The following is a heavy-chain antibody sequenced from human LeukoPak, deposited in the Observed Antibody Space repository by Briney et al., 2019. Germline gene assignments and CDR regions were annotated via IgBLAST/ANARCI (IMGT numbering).Heavy chain of an antibody. CDR2: INQDGTEK. CDR3: ARDGHPFDY. J-gene: IGHJ4*02. CDR1: GFTFRSYW. V-gene: IGHV3-7*03. Sequence: GGSLRLSCAASGFTFRSYWMSWVRQAPGKGLEWVANINQDGTEKYCLDSVKGRFTISRDNAKKSLNLQMNSLRAEDTALYYCARDGHPFDYWGQGTLVTVSS.